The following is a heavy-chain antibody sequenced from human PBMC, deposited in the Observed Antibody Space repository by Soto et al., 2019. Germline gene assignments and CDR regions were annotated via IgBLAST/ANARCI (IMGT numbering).Heavy chain of an antibody. Sequence: QVTLKESGPVLVKPTETLTLTCTVSGFSLSNARMGVSWIRQPPGKALEWLAHIFSNDEKSYSTSLKSRLTTPKDTSKSQVVLTMTNMDPVDTATYSCARIYYTARQIRMDVWGQGTTVTVSS. D-gene: IGHD5-18*01. CDR1: GFSLSNARMG. J-gene: IGHJ6*02. CDR3: ARIYYTARQIRMDV. V-gene: IGHV2-26*01. CDR2: IFSNDEK.